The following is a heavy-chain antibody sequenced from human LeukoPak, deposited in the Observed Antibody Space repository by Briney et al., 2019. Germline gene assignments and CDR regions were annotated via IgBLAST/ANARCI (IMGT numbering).Heavy chain of an antibody. Sequence: PSETLSLTCTVSGGSMTSYYWSGIRQPPGKGLEWIADIYYSGGANYTPSLKSRVTISVNTSKTQFPLKLSSVTAADTAVYSCARHARSTFSTSWYDSWGPGTLVTVSS. D-gene: IGHD2-2*01. CDR3: ARHARSTFSTSWYDS. CDR2: IYYSGGA. CDR1: GGSMTSYY. J-gene: IGHJ5*01. V-gene: IGHV4-59*08.